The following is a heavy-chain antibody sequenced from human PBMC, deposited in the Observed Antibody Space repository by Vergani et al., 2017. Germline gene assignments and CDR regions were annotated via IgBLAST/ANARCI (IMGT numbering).Heavy chain of an antibody. V-gene: IGHV3-21*01. D-gene: IGHD3-10*01. J-gene: IGHJ4*02. CDR1: GFTFSSYS. CDR3: ARVREYGSGYYFDY. CDR2: ISSSSSYI. Sequence: EVQLVESGGGLVKPGGSLRLSCAASGFTFSSYSMNWVRQAPGKGLEWVSSISSSSSYIDYADSVKGRFTISRDNAKNSLYLQMNSLRAEDTAVYYCARVREYGSGYYFDYWGQGTLVTVSS.